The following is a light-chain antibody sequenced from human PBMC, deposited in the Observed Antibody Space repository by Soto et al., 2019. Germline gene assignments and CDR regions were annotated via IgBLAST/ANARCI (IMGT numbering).Light chain of an antibody. CDR3: QQRSNWPALT. J-gene: IGKJ4*01. CDR1: QSVGSS. CDR2: DAS. Sequence: EIVLTQSPATLSLSPGERATLSCRASQSVGSSLAWYQQKPGQAPRLLIYDASNRATGIPARFSGSGSGTDFTLTISSLEPEDFAVYYCQQRSNWPALTFGGGT. V-gene: IGKV3-11*01.